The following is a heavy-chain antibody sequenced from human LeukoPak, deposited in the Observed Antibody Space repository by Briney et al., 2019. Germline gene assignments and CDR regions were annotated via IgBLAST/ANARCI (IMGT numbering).Heavy chain of an antibody. V-gene: IGHV1-69*06. Sequence: SVKVSCKASGYTFTGYYMHWVRQAPGQGLEWMGGIIPIFGTANYAQKFQGRVTITADKSTSTAYMELSSLRSEDTAVYYCAREYLDGGSVSFDYWGQGTLVTVSS. D-gene: IGHD3-10*01. CDR2: IIPIFGTA. CDR1: GYTFTGYY. CDR3: AREYLDGGSVSFDY. J-gene: IGHJ4*02.